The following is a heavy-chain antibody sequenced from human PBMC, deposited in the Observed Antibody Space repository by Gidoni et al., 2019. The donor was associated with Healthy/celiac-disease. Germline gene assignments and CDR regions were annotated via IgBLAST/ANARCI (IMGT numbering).Heavy chain of an antibody. CDR2: ISSSSSTI. V-gene: IGHV3-48*02. D-gene: IGHD5-12*01. Sequence: EVQLVESGGGLVQTGGCLRLHCAASGFTFSSYRMNWVRQAPGKGLEWVSYISSSSSTIYYADSVKGRFTISRDNAKNSLYLQMNSLRDEDTAVYYCARDLYSGYDYWGQGTLVTVSS. J-gene: IGHJ4*02. CDR1: GFTFSSYR. CDR3: ARDLYSGYDY.